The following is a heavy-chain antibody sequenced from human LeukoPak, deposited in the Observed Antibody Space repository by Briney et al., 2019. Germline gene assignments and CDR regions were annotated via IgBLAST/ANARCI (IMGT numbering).Heavy chain of an antibody. CDR1: GFTFSSYA. J-gene: IGHJ4*02. CDR2: ISESGDTP. D-gene: IGHD6-19*01. V-gene: IGHV3-23*01. Sequence: PGGSLRLSRTASGFTFSSYAMSWVRQAPGKGLKWVSSISESGDTPYYADSVKGLFTISRDNSKNTLYLQMNSLRAEDTAVYYCARGQWLVPGVFYYFDQWGQGTLVTVSS. CDR3: ARGQWLVPGVFYYFDQ.